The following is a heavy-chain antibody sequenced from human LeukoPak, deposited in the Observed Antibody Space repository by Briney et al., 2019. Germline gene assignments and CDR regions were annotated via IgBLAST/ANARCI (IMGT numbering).Heavy chain of an antibody. Sequence: SETLSLTSTASGASISSYYWSWIRQLPGKGLEWIGYIYYSGSTSYNPSLKSRVTISVDTSKKQFSLKLSSVTAADTAFYYCARYIVSYPHDAFDIWGQGTMVTVSS. CDR3: ARYIVSYPHDAFDI. D-gene: IGHD1-26*01. J-gene: IGHJ3*02. CDR2: IYYSGST. CDR1: GASISSYY. V-gene: IGHV4-59*01.